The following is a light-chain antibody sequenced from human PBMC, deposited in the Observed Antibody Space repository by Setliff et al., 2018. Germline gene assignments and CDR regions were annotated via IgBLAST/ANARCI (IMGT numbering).Light chain of an antibody. V-gene: IGLV2-14*03. Sequence: QSALTQPASVSGSPGQSITISCTGTSSDVGGYNYVSWYQQHPGEAPQLMIYAVTKRPSGVSNRFSGSKSGKAASLTISGLQAEDEADYYCCSYVRGSAYVFGTGTKVTVL. CDR2: AVT. CDR3: CSYVRGSAYV. CDR1: SSDVGGYNY. J-gene: IGLJ1*01.